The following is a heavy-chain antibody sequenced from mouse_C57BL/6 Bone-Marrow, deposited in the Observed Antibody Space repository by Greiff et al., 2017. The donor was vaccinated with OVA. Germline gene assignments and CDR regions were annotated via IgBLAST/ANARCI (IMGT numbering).Heavy chain of an antibody. CDR3: ARERPVVARRSFAY. D-gene: IGHD1-1*01. CDR1: GYTFTSYG. CDR2: IYPRSGNT. J-gene: IGHJ3*01. Sequence: QVQLQQSGAELARPGASVKLSCKASGYTFTSYGISWVKQRTGQGLEWIGEIYPRSGNTYYNEKFKGKATLTADKSSSTAYMELRSLTSEDSAVYFWARERPVVARRSFAYWGQGTLVTVSA. V-gene: IGHV1-81*01.